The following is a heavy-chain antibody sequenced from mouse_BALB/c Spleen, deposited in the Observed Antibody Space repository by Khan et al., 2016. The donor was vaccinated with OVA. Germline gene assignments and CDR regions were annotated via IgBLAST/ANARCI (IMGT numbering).Heavy chain of an antibody. Sequence: VKLMESGTELARPGASVKLSCKASGHIFIDYNINWVKQRTGQGLEWIGEISPGSGNTYYNEKFKGKATLTADKSSSTAYMQLSSLTSEDSAGYFGAREWGSWFPYWGQGTLVTVSA. V-gene: IGHV1-77*01. CDR3: AREWGSWFPY. CDR2: ISPGSGNT. J-gene: IGHJ3*01. CDR1: GHIFIDYN. D-gene: IGHD1-3*01.